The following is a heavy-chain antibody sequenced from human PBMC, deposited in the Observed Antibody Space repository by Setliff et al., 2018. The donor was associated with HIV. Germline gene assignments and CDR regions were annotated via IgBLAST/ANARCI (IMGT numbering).Heavy chain of an antibody. Sequence: SETLSLTCAVSGVSISSQYWSWIRQPQGKGLEWIGFIYYNVNNNYNPSLKSRVSISVDTSKNQFSLRLSSVTAADTAVYYCTRGGSMTTLTTWGQGTLVTVSS. V-gene: IGHV4-59*11. D-gene: IGHD4-4*01. CDR2: IYYNVNN. CDR1: GVSISSQY. CDR3: TRGGSMTTLTT. J-gene: IGHJ4*02.